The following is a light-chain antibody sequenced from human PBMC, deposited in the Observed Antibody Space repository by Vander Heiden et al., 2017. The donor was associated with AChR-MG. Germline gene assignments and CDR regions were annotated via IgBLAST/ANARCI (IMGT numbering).Light chain of an antibody. CDR3: NSRDSSGNHLRV. CDR1: SLRSYY. Sequence: SSELTQDPAVSVALGQTVRITCQGDSLRSYYASWYQQKTGQAPVLVIYGKNNRPSGIPDRCSGTSSGNTASLTITGAQAEDEADYYCNSRDSSGNHLRVFGGGTKLTVL. J-gene: IGLJ2*01. V-gene: IGLV3-19*01. CDR2: GKN.